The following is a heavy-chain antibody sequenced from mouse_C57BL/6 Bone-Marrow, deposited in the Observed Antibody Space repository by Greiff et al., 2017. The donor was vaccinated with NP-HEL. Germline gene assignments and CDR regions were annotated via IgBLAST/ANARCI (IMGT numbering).Heavy chain of an antibody. D-gene: IGHD1-1*01. CDR1: GYSFTGYY. J-gene: IGHJ2*01. CDR2: INPSTGGT. V-gene: IGHV1-42*01. CDR3: ARNPITTVVAAYYFYY. Sequence: VQLKESGPELVKPGASVKISCKASGYSFTGYYMNWVKQSPEKSLEWIGEINPSTGGTTYNQKFKAKATLTVDKSSSTAYMQLKSLTSEDSAVYYCARNPITTVVAAYYFYYWGQGTPLTVSS.